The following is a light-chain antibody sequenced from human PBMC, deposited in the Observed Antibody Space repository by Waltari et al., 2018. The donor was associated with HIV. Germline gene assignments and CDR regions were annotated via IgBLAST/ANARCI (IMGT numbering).Light chain of an antibody. CDR1: RNYVGGYKH. Sequence: QSALAQPRSVSGSPGQSGPIPCPGTRNYVGGYKHFPWYQQHPGKAPKVMIYDVTKRPSGVPDRFSGSKSGNTASLTISGLQAEDEADYYCCSYAGTYTSHVFGTGTNVTVL. CDR3: CSYAGTYTSHV. CDR2: DVT. J-gene: IGLJ1*01. V-gene: IGLV2-11*01.